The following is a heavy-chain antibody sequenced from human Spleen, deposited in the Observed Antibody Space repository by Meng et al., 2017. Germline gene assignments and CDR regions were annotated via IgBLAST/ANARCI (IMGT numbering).Heavy chain of an antibody. CDR2: INPNSGGT. CDR1: GYTFTGNY. Sequence: ALVKVSCKATGYTFTGNYIQWVRQAPGQGLEWMGRINPNSGGTNYAQKFQGRVTMTRDTSTSTVYMELSSLRSEDTAVYYCAREYDILTGPEGFDPWGQGTLVTVSS. D-gene: IGHD3-9*01. J-gene: IGHJ5*02. V-gene: IGHV1-2*06. CDR3: AREYDILTGPEGFDP.